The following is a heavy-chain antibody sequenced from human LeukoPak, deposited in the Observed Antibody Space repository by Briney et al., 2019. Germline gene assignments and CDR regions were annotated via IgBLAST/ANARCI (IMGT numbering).Heavy chain of an antibody. J-gene: IGHJ4*02. CDR2: ITSDSRYM. Sequence: GGSLRLSCAASGFTFSSYNMNWVRQAPGKGLEWVSSITSDSRYMYYADSVKGRFTISRDNAKNTLYLQMNSLRTDDTAMYYCTRDMQGSRLYSVGSQDDWGQGTLVTVSS. CDR3: TRDMQGSRLYSVGSQDD. V-gene: IGHV3-21*01. D-gene: IGHD6-19*01. CDR1: GFTFSSYN.